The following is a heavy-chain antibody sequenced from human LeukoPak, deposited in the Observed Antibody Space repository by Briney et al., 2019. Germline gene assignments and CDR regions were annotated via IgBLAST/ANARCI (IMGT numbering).Heavy chain of an antibody. D-gene: IGHD5-18*01. CDR3: GRDPKLGIRGYTYGYIDY. CDR1: GGSISSGSYY. CDR2: IYTSGST. V-gene: IGHV4-61*02. Sequence: PSQTLSLTCTVSGGSISSGSYYWSWIRQPAGKGLEWIGRIYTSGSTNYNPSLKSRVTISVDTSKNQFSLKLSSVTAADTAVYYCGRDPKLGIRGYTYGYIDYWGQGTLVTVSS. J-gene: IGHJ4*02.